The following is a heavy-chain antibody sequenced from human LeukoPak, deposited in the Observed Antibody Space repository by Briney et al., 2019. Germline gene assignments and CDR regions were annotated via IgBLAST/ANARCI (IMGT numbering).Heavy chain of an antibody. J-gene: IGHJ6*03. Sequence: GASVKVSCKASGYTFTSYAMNWVRQAPGQGLEWIGWINTNTGNPTYAQGFTGRFVFSLDTSANTAYLQISNLKAEDTAVYYCARGRRYCDSTSCPYFYYMDVWGTGSTVTVSS. CDR2: INTNTGNP. CDR3: ARGRRYCDSTSCPYFYYMDV. CDR1: GYTFTSYA. V-gene: IGHV7-4-1*02. D-gene: IGHD2-2*01.